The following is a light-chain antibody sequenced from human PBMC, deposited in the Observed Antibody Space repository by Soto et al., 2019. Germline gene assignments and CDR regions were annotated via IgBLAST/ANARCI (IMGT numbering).Light chain of an antibody. CDR3: QQYNNWRSIS. CDR2: GAS. J-gene: IGKJ5*01. CDR1: QSVSSN. Sequence: IVMTQSPATLSVTPGERATLSCRASQSVSSNLAWYQQKPGQAPRLLIYGASTRATGVPTRFSGSGSGTDFTLTISSLQSEDFAVYYCQQYNNWRSISFGQRTLLEI. V-gene: IGKV3-15*01.